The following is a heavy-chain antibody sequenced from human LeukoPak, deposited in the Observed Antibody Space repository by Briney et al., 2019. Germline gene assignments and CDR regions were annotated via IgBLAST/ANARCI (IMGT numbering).Heavy chain of an antibody. D-gene: IGHD1-14*01. CDR1: GFTFSSYE. V-gene: IGHV3-7*03. CDR3: GREDYRNTLDS. Sequence: PGGSLRLSCAASGFTFSSYEMNWVRQAPGKGLEWVANIKQDGTQKSYVDSVRGRFTISRDNANSSLSLQMDSLRAEDTAVYYCGREDYRNTLDSWGRGTLVTVSA. J-gene: IGHJ4*02. CDR2: IKQDGTQK.